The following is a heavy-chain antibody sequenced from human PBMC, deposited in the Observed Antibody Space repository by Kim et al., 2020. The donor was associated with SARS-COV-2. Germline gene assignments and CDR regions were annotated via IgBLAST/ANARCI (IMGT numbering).Heavy chain of an antibody. CDR3: ARAYHWYFDL. V-gene: IGHV4-31*03. CDR2: IYYSGST. CDR1: GGSISSGGYY. Sequence: SGTLSLTCTVSGGSISSGGYYWSWIRQHPGKGLEWIGYIYYSGSTYYNPSLKSRVTISVDTSKNQFSLKLSSVTAADTAVYYCARAYHWYFDLWGRGTLVTVSS. D-gene: IGHD2-2*01. J-gene: IGHJ2*01.